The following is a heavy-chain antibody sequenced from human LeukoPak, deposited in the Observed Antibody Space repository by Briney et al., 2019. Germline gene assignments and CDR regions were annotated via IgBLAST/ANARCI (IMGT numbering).Heavy chain of an antibody. CDR1: GFTFSSYA. CDR3: AKVPIRYYYGSGSYYNREPFDY. CDR2: ISGSGGST. J-gene: IGHJ4*02. D-gene: IGHD3-10*01. V-gene: IGHV3-23*01. Sequence: GGSLRLSCAASGFTFSSYAMSWVRQAPGKGLEWVPAISGSGGSTYYADSVKGRFTISRDNSKNTLYLQMNSLRAEDTAVYYCAKVPIRYYYGSGSYYNREPFDYWGQGTLVTVSS.